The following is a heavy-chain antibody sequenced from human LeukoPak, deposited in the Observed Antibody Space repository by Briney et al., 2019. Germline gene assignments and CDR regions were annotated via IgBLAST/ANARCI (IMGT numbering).Heavy chain of an antibody. J-gene: IGHJ4*02. CDR1: GGTFSSYA. CDR2: IIPIFGTA. Sequence: SVKVSCKASGGTFSSYAISWVRQAPGQGLEWMGGIIPIFGTANYAQKFQGRVTITADKSTSTAYMELSSLRSEDTAVYYCARLLVYNSGGEAFDYWGPGTLVTVPS. D-gene: IGHD3-10*01. CDR3: ARLLVYNSGGEAFDY. V-gene: IGHV1-69*06.